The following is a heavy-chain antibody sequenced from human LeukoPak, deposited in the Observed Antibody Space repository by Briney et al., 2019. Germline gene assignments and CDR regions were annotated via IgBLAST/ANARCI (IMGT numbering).Heavy chain of an antibody. D-gene: IGHD4-17*01. CDR3: ARDYGDYGVGY. Sequence: ASVKVSCKAPGYNFISYGISWVRQAPGQGLEWMGWISPNNGNTNYAPNVQGRVTMTTDTSTSTAYMELRSLGSDDTAVYYCARDYGDYGVGYWGQGTLVTVSS. CDR2: ISPNNGNT. J-gene: IGHJ4*02. CDR1: GYNFISYG. V-gene: IGHV1-18*01.